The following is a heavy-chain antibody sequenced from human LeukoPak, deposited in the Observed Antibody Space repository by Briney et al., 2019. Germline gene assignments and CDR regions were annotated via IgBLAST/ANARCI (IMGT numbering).Heavy chain of an antibody. J-gene: IGHJ5*02. CDR3: ARDKENWFDP. CDR2: INHSGST. CDR1: GGSFSGYY. V-gene: IGHV4-34*01. Sequence: SETLSLTCAVYGGSFSGYYWSWIRQPPGKGLEWIGEINHSGSTNYNPSLKSRVTISVDTSKNQFSLKLSSVTAADTAVYYCARDKENWFDPWGQGTLVTVSS.